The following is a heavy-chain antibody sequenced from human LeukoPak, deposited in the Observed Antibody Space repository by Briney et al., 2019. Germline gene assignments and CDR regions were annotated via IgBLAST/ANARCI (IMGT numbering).Heavy chain of an antibody. CDR3: AREGYSYGSDYFDY. V-gene: IGHV3-21*01. CDR2: ISSSSSYI. Sequence: GGSLRLSCAASGFTFSSYSMNWVRQAPGKGPEWVSSISSSSSYIYYADSVKGRFTISRDNAKNSLYLQMNSLRAEDTAVYYCAREGYSYGSDYFDYWGQGTLVTVSS. CDR1: GFTFSSYS. D-gene: IGHD5-18*01. J-gene: IGHJ4*02.